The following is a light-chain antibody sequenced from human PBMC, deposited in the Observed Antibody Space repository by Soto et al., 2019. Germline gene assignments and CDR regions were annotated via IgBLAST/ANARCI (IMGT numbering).Light chain of an antibody. CDR1: SSDVGSYNL. CDR3: CSYAGSSTHVV. V-gene: IGLV2-23*01. CDR2: EGS. J-gene: IGLJ2*01. Sequence: QSVLTQPASVSGSPGQSITISCTGTSSDVGSYNLVSWYQQHPGKAPELMIYEGSKRPSGVSNRFSGSKSGNTASQTISGLQAEDEADYYCCSYAGSSTHVVFGGGTKLTVL.